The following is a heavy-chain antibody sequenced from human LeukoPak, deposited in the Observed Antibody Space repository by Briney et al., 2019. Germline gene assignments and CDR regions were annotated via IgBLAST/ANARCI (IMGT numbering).Heavy chain of an antibody. J-gene: IGHJ4*02. Sequence: ASVKVSCKASGYIFTSHGIIWVRQAPGQGLEWMGWISVYHGNTNYAQKLQGRVTMTTDTSTSTAYMELRSLRSDDTAVYYCARDPLKTGTTLVDYWGQGTLVTVSS. V-gene: IGHV1-18*01. CDR2: ISVYHGNT. D-gene: IGHD1-7*01. CDR1: GYIFTSHG. CDR3: ARDPLKTGTTLVDY.